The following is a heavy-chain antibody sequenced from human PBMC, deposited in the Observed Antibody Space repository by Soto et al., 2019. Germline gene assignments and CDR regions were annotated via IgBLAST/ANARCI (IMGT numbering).Heavy chain of an antibody. CDR2: IIPIFGTA. Sequence: SVKVFCKASGGTFSSYAISWVRQAPGQGHEWMGGIIPIFGTANYAQKFQGGVTITADESTSTAYMELSSLRSEDTAVYYCARQWAYDSSGYYLPRTRFDYWGQGTLVTVSS. V-gene: IGHV1-69*13. CDR3: ARQWAYDSSGYYLPRTRFDY. D-gene: IGHD3-22*01. CDR1: GGTFSSYA. J-gene: IGHJ4*02.